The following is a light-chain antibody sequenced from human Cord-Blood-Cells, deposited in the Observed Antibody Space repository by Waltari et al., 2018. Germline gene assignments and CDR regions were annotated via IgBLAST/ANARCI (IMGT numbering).Light chain of an antibody. CDR2: AAS. V-gene: IGKV1-39*01. Sequence: DIQMTQSPSSLSASVGDRVTITCRASQSISSYLNWYQQKPGKAPKLLIYAASSLQSGVPERVSGSGSGTDFTLTISSLQPEDFATYYCQQSYSTPLTFGGGTKVEIK. CDR1: QSISSY. CDR3: QQSYSTPLT. J-gene: IGKJ4*01.